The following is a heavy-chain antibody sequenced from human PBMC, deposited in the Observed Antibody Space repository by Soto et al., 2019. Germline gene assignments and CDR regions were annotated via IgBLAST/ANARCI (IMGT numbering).Heavy chain of an antibody. CDR3: ASFWTVATSIRYFDY. CDR2: IYYSGST. J-gene: IGHJ4*02. Sequence: SETLSLTCTVSGGSISSGGYYWSWIRQHPGKGLEWIGYIYYSGSTYYNPSLKSRVTISVDTSKNQFSLKLSSVTAADTAVYYCASFWTVATSIRYFDYWGQGTLVTVCS. CDR1: GGSISSGGYY. D-gene: IGHD3-3*01. V-gene: IGHV4-31*03.